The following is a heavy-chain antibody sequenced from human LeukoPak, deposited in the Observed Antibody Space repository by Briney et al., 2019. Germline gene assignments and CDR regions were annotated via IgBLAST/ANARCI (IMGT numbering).Heavy chain of an antibody. CDR2: ISGSGGST. Sequence: GGSLRLSCAASGFTFSSYAMSWVRQAPGKGLEWVSAISGSGGSTYYADSVKGRFTISRDNSKNTPYLQMNSLRAEDTAVYYCAKYYYDSSGYAPYYYYGMDVWGQGTTVTVSS. V-gene: IGHV3-23*01. CDR1: GFTFSSYA. J-gene: IGHJ6*02. CDR3: AKYYYDSSGYAPYYYYGMDV. D-gene: IGHD3-22*01.